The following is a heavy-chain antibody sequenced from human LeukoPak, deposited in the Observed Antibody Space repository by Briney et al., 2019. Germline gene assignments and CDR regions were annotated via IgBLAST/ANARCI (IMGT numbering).Heavy chain of an antibody. V-gene: IGHV3-30*03. CDR1: VFTFSNYG. Sequence: SGRSLRPSCAASVFTFSNYGMHWVRQAPGKGLDWVAIISYDGSNKYYADSVKGRFTISRDNSKNTLYLQMNSLRAEDTAVYYCARDPSLRTTLDYWGQGTLVTVSS. J-gene: IGHJ4*02. CDR2: ISYDGSNK. CDR3: ARDPSLRTTLDY. D-gene: IGHD1-1*01.